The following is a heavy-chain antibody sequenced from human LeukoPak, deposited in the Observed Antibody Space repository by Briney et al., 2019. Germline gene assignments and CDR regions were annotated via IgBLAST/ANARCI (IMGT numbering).Heavy chain of an antibody. CDR3: ARGTYYYDSSGYYLSYYFDY. CDR1: GFTFSNYW. V-gene: IGHV3-74*01. CDR2: INIDGSST. Sequence: GGSLRLSCAASGFTFSNYWMHWVRQAPGKGLVWVSRINIDGSSTNYADSVKDRFTISRDNAKNTLYLQMNSLRAEDTAVYYCARGTYYYDSSGYYLSYYFDYWGQGTLVTVSS. D-gene: IGHD3-22*01. J-gene: IGHJ4*02.